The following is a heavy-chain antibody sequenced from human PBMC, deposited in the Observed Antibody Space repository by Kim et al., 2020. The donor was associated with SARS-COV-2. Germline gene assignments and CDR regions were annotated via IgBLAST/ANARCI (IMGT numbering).Heavy chain of an antibody. V-gene: IGHV1-58*01. J-gene: IGHJ3*02. CDR3: AAVTGRPRAFDI. CDR1: GFTFTSSA. CDR2: IVVGSGNT. Sequence: SVKVSCKASGFTFTSSAVQWVRQARGQRLEWIGWIVVGSGNTNYAQKFQERVTITRDMSTSTAYMELSSLRSEDTAVYYCAAVTGRPRAFDIWGQGTMVTVSS. D-gene: IGHD1-20*01.